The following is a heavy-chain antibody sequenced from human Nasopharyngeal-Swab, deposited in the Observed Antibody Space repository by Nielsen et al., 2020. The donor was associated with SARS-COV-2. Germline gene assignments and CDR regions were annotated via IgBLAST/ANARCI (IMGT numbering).Heavy chain of an antibody. D-gene: IGHD1-26*01. CDR1: GGSISSGGYY. Sequence: SETLSLTCTVSGGSISSGGYYWSWIRQHPGKGLEWIGYIYYSGSTYYNPSLKSRVTISVDMSKNQFSLKLSSVTAADTAVYYCARETGRSSNAFDIWGQGTMVTVSS. V-gene: IGHV4-31*03. CDR2: IYYSGST. J-gene: IGHJ3*02. CDR3: ARETGRSSNAFDI.